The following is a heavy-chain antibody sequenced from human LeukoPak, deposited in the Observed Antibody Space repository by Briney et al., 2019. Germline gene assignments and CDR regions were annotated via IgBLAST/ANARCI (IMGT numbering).Heavy chain of an antibody. J-gene: IGHJ4*02. CDR3: AKDRYDFWSGYSQGYYFDY. V-gene: IGHV3-30*18. D-gene: IGHD3-3*01. CDR1: GFTFSSYG. Sequence: GGSLRLSCAASGFTFSSYGMHWVRQAPGKGLEWVAVISYDGSNKYYADSVKGRFTISRDNSKNTLYLQMNSLRAEDTAVYYCAKDRYDFWSGYSQGYYFDYWGQGTLVTVSS. CDR2: ISYDGSNK.